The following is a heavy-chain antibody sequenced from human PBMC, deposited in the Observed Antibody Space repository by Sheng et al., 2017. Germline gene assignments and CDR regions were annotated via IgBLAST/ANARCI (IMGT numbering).Heavy chain of an antibody. D-gene: IGHD2-15*01. CDR1: GGSFSGYY. V-gene: IGHV4-34*01. CDR2: INHSGST. J-gene: IGHJ4*03. Sequence: QVQLQQWGAGLLKPSETLSLTCAVYGGSFSGYYWSWIRQPPGKGLEWIGEINHSGSTNYNPSLKSRVTISVDTSKNQFSLKLSSVTAADTAVYYCARHARQRYCSGGSCYYDYWGRGNPWSPSPQ. CDR3: ARHARQRYCSGGSCYYDY.